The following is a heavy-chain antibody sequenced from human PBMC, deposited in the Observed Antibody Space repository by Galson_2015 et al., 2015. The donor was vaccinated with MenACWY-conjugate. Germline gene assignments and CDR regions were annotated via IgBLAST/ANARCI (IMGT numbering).Heavy chain of an antibody. D-gene: IGHD4-11*01. CDR3: AKDGVAPSIHSYCRDV. Sequence: SLRLSCAASGFTFSSYAMAWVRQAPGKALEWVSSIGASGYDTYYADSERGRFAISRDSFKNILYLQMNGLRAEDTALYYCAKDGVAPSIHSYCRDVPGHGTAVTVS. J-gene: IGHJ6*02. V-gene: IGHV3-23*01. CDR1: GFTFSSYA. CDR2: IGASGYDT.